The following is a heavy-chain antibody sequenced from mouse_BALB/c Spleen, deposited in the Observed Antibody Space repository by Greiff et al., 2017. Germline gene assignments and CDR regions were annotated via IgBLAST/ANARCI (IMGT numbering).Heavy chain of an antibody. D-gene: IGHD3-2*01. CDR1: GFSLTGYG. J-gene: IGHJ3*01. CDR2: IWGDGST. Sequence: QVQLKESGPGLVAPSQSLSITCTVSGFSLTGYGVNWVRQPPGKGLEWLGMIWGDGSTDYNSALKSRLSISKDNSKSQVFLKMNSLQTDDTARYYCARDPIDSSGDSFAYWGQGTLVTVSA. CDR3: ARDPIDSSGDSFAY. V-gene: IGHV2-6-7*01.